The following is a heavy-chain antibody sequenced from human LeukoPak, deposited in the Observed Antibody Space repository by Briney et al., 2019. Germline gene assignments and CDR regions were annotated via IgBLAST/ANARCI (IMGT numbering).Heavy chain of an antibody. CDR1: GGSISSGSYY. CDR2: IYTSGST. D-gene: IGHD5-18*01. Sequence: SETLSLTCTISGGSISSGSYYWGWIRQPAGKGLEWIGRIYTSGSTNYNPSLKSRVTMPVDTSKNQFSLKLSSVTAADTAVYYCARGGEYSYGLSGAFDIWGQGTMVTVSS. CDR3: ARGGEYSYGLSGAFDI. J-gene: IGHJ3*02. V-gene: IGHV4-61*02.